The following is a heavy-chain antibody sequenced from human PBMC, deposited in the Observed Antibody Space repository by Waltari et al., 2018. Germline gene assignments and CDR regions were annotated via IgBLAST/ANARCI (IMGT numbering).Heavy chain of an antibody. J-gene: IGHJ5*02. CDR3: AAENPTRSYDLDA. Sequence: QPQLQESGPGLVKPSETLSLTCNVSGDSISSSGFYWVWIRQSPGKGLEWIGSIYYDGRTYSSPSLRSRVTISADTSKNQFSLKLTSVTAADTAVYYCAAENPTRSYDLDAWGQGILVTASS. V-gene: IGHV4-39*01. CDR2: IYYDGRT. D-gene: IGHD3-16*01. CDR1: GDSISSSGFY.